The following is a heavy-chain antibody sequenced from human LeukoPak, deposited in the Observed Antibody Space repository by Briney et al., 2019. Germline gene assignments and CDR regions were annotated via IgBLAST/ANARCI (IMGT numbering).Heavy chain of an antibody. V-gene: IGHV3-30*02. J-gene: IGHJ3*02. CDR3: AKVVAGYSSHNDAFDI. CDR1: GFTFSSYG. D-gene: IGHD6-13*01. Sequence: PGGSLRLSCAASGFTFSSYGMHWVRQAPGRGLEWVAFTRYDGSNKYYADSVKGRFTISRDNSKNTLYLQMNSLRAEDTAVYYCAKVVAGYSSHNDAFDIWGQGTMVTVSS. CDR2: TRYDGSNK.